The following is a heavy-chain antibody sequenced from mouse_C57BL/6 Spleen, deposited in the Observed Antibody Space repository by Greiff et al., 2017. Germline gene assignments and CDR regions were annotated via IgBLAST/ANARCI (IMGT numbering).Heavy chain of an antibody. CDR2: ISSGSSTI. D-gene: IGHD1-1*01. V-gene: IGHV5-17*01. Sequence: EVQGVESGGGLVKPGGSLKLSCAASGFTFSDYGMHWVRQAPEKGLEWVAYISSGSSTIYYADTVKGRFTISRDNAKNTLFLQMTSLRSEDTAMYYCAKYYYGSSYYYYAMDYWGQGTSVTVSS. CDR3: AKYYYGSSYYYYAMDY. J-gene: IGHJ4*01. CDR1: GFTFSDYG.